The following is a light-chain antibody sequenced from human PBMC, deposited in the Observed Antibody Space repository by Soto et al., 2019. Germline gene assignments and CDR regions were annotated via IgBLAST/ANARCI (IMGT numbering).Light chain of an antibody. J-gene: IGLJ1*01. CDR1: TSDVSIYNY. V-gene: IGLV2-14*01. CDR2: GVS. Sequence: QSALTQPASVSGSPGQSITISCTGTTSDVSIYNYVSWYQQHPGKAPKLMIYGVSSRPSGVSNRFSGAKSGHTASLTISGLQVEDEADYYCCSYTSSTNYVFGPGTKVTVL. CDR3: CSYTSSTNYV.